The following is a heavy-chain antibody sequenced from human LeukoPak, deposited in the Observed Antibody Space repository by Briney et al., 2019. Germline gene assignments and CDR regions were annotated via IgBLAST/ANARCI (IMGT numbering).Heavy chain of an antibody. D-gene: IGHD2-2*02. CDR3: ARSVAIVVPAAIAY. J-gene: IGHJ4*02. Sequence: ASAKVSCKASGYTFTGYYMHWVRQAPGQGLEWMGWINPNSGGTNYAQKFQGRVTMTRDTSISTAYMELSRLRSGDTAVYYCARSVAIVVPAAIAYWGQGTLVTVSS. CDR2: INPNSGGT. CDR1: GYTFTGYY. V-gene: IGHV1-2*02.